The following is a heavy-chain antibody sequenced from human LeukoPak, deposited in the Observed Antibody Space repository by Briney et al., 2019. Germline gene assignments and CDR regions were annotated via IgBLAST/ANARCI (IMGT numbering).Heavy chain of an antibody. CDR3: ARDPIPDSRASKGDY. CDR1: GFTFSSYG. CDR2: IRYDGSNK. V-gene: IGHV3-30*02. Sequence: SGGSLRLSCAASGFTFSSYGMHWVRQAPGKGLEWVAFIRYDGSNKYYADSVKGRFTISRDNAKNSLYLQMNSLRAEDTAVYYCARDPIPDSRASKGDYWGQGTLVTVSS. J-gene: IGHJ4*02. D-gene: IGHD3-22*01.